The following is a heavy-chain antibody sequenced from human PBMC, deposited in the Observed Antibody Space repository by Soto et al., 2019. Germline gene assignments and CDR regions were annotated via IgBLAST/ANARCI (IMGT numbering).Heavy chain of an antibody. CDR2: ISYDGSNK. Sequence: GGSLRLSCAASGFTFSSYAMHWVRQAPGKGLEWVAVISYDGSNKYYADSVKGRFTISRDNSKNTLYLQMNSLRAEDTAVYYCAHNWKGGYWGQGTLVTVSS. D-gene: IGHD1-20*01. CDR3: AHNWKGGY. J-gene: IGHJ4*02. CDR1: GFTFSSYA. V-gene: IGHV3-30*04.